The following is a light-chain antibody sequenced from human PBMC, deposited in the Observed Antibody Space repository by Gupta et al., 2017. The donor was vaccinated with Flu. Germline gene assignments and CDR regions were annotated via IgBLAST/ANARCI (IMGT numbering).Light chain of an antibody. CDR2: DVS. J-gene: IGLJ2*01. Sequence: TSSDVGGFSYVSWYQQHPGEAPKLMISDVSKRPSGVPDRFSGSKSGNTASLTVSGLQAEDEADYYGTAYAPGNNLLFGGGTKLTVL. V-gene: IGLV2-8*01. CDR3: TAYAPGNNLL. CDR1: SSDVGGFSY.